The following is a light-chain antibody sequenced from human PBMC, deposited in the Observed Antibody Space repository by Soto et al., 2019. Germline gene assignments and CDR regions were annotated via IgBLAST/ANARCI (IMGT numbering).Light chain of an antibody. V-gene: IGKV3-20*01. J-gene: IGKJ1*01. CDR2: AAS. CDR3: QQYGHSPRT. Sequence: EIVLTQTPGTLSLSPGERASLSCRASQSVSNSFLAWYQQKAGQSPRLLIYAASARAIGIPDRFSGSGSGTDFTLTISRLEPEDFAVYYCQQYGHSPRTFGQGTKVDNK. CDR1: QSVSNSF.